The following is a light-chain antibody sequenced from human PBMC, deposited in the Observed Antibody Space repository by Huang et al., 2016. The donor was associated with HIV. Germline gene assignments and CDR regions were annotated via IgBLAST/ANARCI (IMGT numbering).Light chain of an antibody. CDR2: GAY. CDR3: QQYGSSPLWT. Sequence: EIVLTQSPGTLSLSPGERATLSCRASQSVRSSYLAWSHQKPGQAPRLLSYGAYSRATGIPDRFSGSGSGTDFTLTISRLEPEDFAVYYCQQYGSSPLWTFGQGTKVEIK. CDR1: QSVRSSY. V-gene: IGKV3-20*01. J-gene: IGKJ1*01.